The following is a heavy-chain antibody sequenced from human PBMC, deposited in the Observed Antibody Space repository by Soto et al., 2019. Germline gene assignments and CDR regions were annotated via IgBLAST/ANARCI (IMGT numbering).Heavy chain of an antibody. CDR2: INAGNGNT. J-gene: IGHJ4*02. CDR3: ARGESVVGDY. Sequence: ASVKVSCKASGYTFTSYGISWVRQAPGQRLEWMGWINAGNGNTKCSQKFQDRVTITRDTSASTAYMELSSLRSEDTAVYYCARGESVVGDYWGKGTLVTVSS. V-gene: IGHV1-3*01. CDR1: GYTFTSYG. D-gene: IGHD2-15*01.